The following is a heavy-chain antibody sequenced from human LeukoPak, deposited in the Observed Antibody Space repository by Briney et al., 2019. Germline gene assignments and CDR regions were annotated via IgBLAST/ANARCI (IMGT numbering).Heavy chain of an antibody. CDR2: IRYDGSNK. CDR3: ARGIYDSSGYCYGY. V-gene: IGHV3-30*02. CDR1: GFTFSSYG. J-gene: IGHJ4*02. Sequence: PGGSLRLSCAASGFTFSSYGMHWVRQAPGKGLEWVAFIRYDGSNKYYADSVKGRFTISRDNSKNTLYLQMNSLRAEDTAVYYCARGIYDSSGYCYGYWGQGTLVTVSS. D-gene: IGHD3-22*01.